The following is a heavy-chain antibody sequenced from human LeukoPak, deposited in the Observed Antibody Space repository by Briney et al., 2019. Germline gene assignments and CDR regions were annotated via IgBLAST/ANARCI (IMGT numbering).Heavy chain of an antibody. D-gene: IGHD2-2*01. J-gene: IGHJ5*02. V-gene: IGHV1-2*02. CDR3: ARRAVVVPAAIAATPDNWFDP. CDR2: INPNSGGT. Sequence: ASVKVSCKASGYTFTGYYMHWVRQAPGQGLEWMGWINPNSGGTNYAQNFQGRVTMTRDTSISTAYMELSRLRSDDTAVYYCARRAVVVPAAIAATPDNWFDPWGQGTLVTVSS. CDR1: GYTFTGYY.